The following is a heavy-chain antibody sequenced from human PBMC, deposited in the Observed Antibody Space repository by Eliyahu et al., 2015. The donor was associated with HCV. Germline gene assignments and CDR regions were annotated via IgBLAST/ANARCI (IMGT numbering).Heavy chain of an antibody. J-gene: IGHJ5*02. CDR1: GXXFTXYW. D-gene: IGHD6-19*01. CDR3: ARQDSGAWYVGGFDP. CDR2: IDPSDSYT. V-gene: IGHV5-10-1*01. Sequence: EVQPVQSGAEVKKPGESXXISCKGSGXXFTXYWISWVRQMPGKGXEWMGXIDPSDSYTNYSPSFQGHVTISSDKSISTAYLQWSSLKTSDTAMYYCARQDSGAWYVGGFDPWGQGTRVTVSS.